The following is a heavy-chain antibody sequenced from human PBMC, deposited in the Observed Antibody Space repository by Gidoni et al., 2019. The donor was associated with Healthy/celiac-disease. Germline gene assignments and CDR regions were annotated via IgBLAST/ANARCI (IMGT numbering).Heavy chain of an antibody. J-gene: IGHJ5*02. CDR2: IYWNDDK. V-gene: IGHV2-5*01. CDR3: AHLSYSNPPVDP. Sequence: QITLKESGPTLVKPTQTLTLTCTFSGSSLSISGVGVGWIRQPPGKALEWLALIYWNDDKRYSPSLKTRLTITKDTSKNQVVLTMTNMDPVDTATYYCAHLSYSNPPVDPWGQGTLVTVSS. CDR1: GSSLSISGVG. D-gene: IGHD4-4*01.